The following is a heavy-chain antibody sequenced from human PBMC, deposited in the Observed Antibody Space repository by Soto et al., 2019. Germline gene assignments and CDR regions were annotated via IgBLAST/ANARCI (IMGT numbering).Heavy chain of an antibody. J-gene: IGHJ4*02. CDR3: DIYGGNSVYFDY. CDR2: IYYSGST. V-gene: IGHV4-30-4*01. D-gene: IGHD4-17*01. CDR1: GGSISSGDYY. Sequence: QVQLQESGPGLVKPSQTLSLTCTVSGGSISSGDYYWSWIRPPPGKGLEWIGYIYYSGSTYYKPSLKSRVTMSVDTSKNQFSRKLIFVTAADTAVYYCDIYGGNSVYFDYWDQGTLVTDSS.